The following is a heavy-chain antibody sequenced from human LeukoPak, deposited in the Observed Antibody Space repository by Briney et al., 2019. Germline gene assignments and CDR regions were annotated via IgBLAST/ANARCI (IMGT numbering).Heavy chain of an antibody. Sequence: GGSLRLSCAASGFTFSNYGMNWVRQAPGKGLEWVAVVSYDGVNNYYADSVKGRFTISRDNSRNTLYLQVNSVKAEDTAVYYCARSPIVVRPTYSYYYGMDVWGQGTTVTVSS. V-gene: IGHV3-30*03. CDR3: ARSPIVVRPTYSYYYGMDV. D-gene: IGHD2-15*01. J-gene: IGHJ6*02. CDR2: VSYDGVNN. CDR1: GFTFSNYG.